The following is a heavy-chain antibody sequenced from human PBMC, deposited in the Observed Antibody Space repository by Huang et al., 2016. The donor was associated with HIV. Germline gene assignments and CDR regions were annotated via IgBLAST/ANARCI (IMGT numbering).Heavy chain of an antibody. V-gene: IGHV2-5*02. CDR2: IYWDNEE. D-gene: IGHD6-13*01. J-gene: IGHJ4*02. Sequence: QITLKESGPTLVKPTQTLTLTCTFSGFSLTSSGVAVGLIRQPPGKALEWLALIYWDNEERFSPSLKTRRTITKDTPKNEVVLTMTNMDPVDTATYYCVHRLRYGKWYVDYWGQGGLVTVSS. CDR1: GFSLTSSGVA. CDR3: VHRLRYGKWYVDY.